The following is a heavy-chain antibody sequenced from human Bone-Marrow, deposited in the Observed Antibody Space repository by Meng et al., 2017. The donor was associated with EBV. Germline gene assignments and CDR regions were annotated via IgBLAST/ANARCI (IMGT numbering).Heavy chain of an antibody. J-gene: IGHJ4*02. D-gene: IGHD1-26*01. CDR2: ISGSGGST. CDR1: GFTFSTDA. Sequence: EVQLLESXGGLVQPXGSLRLSCAASGFTFSTDAMGWVRQAPGKGLEWVSGISGSGGSTYYADSVKGRFTISRDNSKNTLYLQMNSLRAEDTAVYYCAKNHVPSGRYSEFDYWEQGTLVTVSS. V-gene: IGHV3-23*01. CDR3: AKNHVPSGRYSEFDY.